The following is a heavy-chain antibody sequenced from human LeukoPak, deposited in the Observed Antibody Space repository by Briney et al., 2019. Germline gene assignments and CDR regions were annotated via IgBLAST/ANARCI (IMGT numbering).Heavy chain of an antibody. D-gene: IGHD4-17*01. Sequence: GGSLRLSCAASGFTFSSYAMSWVRQAPGKGLEWVSGISGSGGSTDYADSVRGRFTISRDNSKNTLYLQMNSLRAEDTAVYYCANYGKHDYWGQGTLVTVSS. CDR2: ISGSGGST. CDR1: GFTFSSYA. J-gene: IGHJ4*02. V-gene: IGHV3-23*01. CDR3: ANYGKHDY.